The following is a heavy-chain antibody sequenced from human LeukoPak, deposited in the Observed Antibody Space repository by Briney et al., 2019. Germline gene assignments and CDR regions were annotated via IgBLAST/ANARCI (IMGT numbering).Heavy chain of an antibody. Sequence: GGSLRLSCAASGFTVSSNYMSWVRQAPGKGLEWVSVIYSGGSTYYADSVKGRFTIPRDNSKNTLFLQMNSLRAEDTAVYYCARTIAVAGIYMDVWGKGTTVTVSS. D-gene: IGHD6-19*01. J-gene: IGHJ6*03. CDR3: ARTIAVAGIYMDV. V-gene: IGHV3-53*01. CDR1: GFTVSSNY. CDR2: IYSGGST.